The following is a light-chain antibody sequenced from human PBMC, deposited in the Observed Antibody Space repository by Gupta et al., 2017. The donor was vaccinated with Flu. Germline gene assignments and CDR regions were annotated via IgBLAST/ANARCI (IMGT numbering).Light chain of an antibody. Sequence: GKTARITCGGNRIGSKSVHWYQQKPGQAPVLVVHDDSDRPSGIPERFSGSNSGNTATLTISRVEAGDEADYYCQVWDSSSDHRVFGGGIKLTVL. CDR2: DDS. J-gene: IGLJ2*01. CDR1: RIGSKS. V-gene: IGLV3-21*03. CDR3: QVWDSSSDHRV.